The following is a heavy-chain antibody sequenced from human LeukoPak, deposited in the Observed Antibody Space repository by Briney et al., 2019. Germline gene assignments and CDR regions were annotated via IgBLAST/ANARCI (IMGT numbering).Heavy chain of an antibody. CDR2: ISYDGSNK. D-gene: IGHD6-13*01. V-gene: IGHV3-30*18. J-gene: IGHJ4*02. Sequence: GGSLRLSCAASGFTFSSYWMHWVRQAPGKGLEWVAVISYDGSNKYYADSVKGRFTISRDNSKNTLYLQMNSLRAEDTAVYYCAKDHSSSWYCDYWGQGTLVTVSS. CDR3: AKDHSSSWYCDY. CDR1: GFTFSSYW.